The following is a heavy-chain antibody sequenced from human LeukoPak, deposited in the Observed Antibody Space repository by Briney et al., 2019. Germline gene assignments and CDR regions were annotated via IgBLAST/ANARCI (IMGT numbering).Heavy chain of an antibody. CDR1: GDSLSSNSAA. D-gene: IGHD6-13*01. V-gene: IGHV6-1*01. CDR2: TYYRSKLYN. J-gene: IGHJ4*02. Sequence: PSQTLSLTCALSGDSLSSNSAAWNWLRQSPSRGLEWLGRTYYRSKLYNDYAVSVKSRITINPDTSKNQFSLQLNSVTPEDTAVYYCAREQQLVYNYWGQGTLVTVSS. CDR3: AREQQLVYNY.